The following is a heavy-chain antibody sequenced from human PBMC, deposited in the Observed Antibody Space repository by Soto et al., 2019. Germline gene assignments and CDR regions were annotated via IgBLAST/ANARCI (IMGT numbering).Heavy chain of an antibody. V-gene: IGHV3-74*01. CDR1: GFTFSSYW. Sequence: EVQLVESGGGLVQPGGSLRLSCAASGFTFSSYWMHWVRQAPGKGLVWVSRINSDGSSTSYADSVKGRFTISRDNAKNTLYLQMNSLRAEDTAVYYCARTGHYDSSGYPFDYWGQGTLVTVSS. J-gene: IGHJ4*02. CDR2: INSDGSST. CDR3: ARTGHYDSSGYPFDY. D-gene: IGHD3-22*01.